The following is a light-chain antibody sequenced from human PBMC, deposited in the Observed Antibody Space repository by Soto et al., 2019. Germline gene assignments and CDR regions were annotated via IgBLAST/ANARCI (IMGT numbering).Light chain of an antibody. CDR2: YDD. J-gene: IGLJ1*01. CDR1: SSNIGNNA. Sequence: QSVLTQPPSVSEAPRQRVTISCSGSSSNIGNNAVNWYQQLPGKAPKLLIYYDDLLPSGVSDRFSGSKSGTSASLAISGLQSEDEADYYCAALDDSLNALVFGTGTKLTVL. CDR3: AALDDSLNALV. V-gene: IGLV1-36*01.